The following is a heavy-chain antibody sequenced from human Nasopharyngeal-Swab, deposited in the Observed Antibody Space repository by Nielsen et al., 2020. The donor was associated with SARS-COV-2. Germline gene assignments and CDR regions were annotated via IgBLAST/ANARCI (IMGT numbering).Heavy chain of an antibody. CDR3: VKPVETGRTPPRGYFGY. CDR1: GFTFSSYA. V-gene: IGHV3-23*01. CDR2: ISGSGGST. J-gene: IGHJ4*02. Sequence: GESLKISCAASGFTFSSYAMSWVRQAPGKGLEWVSAISGSGGSTYYADSVKGRFTISRDNSKNTLYLQMSSLRAEDTAVYYCVKPVETGRTPPRGYFGYWGQGTLVTVSS. D-gene: IGHD2-15*01.